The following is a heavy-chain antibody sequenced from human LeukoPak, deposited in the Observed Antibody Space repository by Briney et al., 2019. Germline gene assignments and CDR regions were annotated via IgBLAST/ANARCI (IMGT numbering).Heavy chain of an antibody. CDR2: IYYSGST. J-gene: IGHJ4*02. V-gene: IGHV4-59*01. CDR3: ARDAQGVNDY. CDR1: GGSISSYY. Sequence: SETLSLTCTVSGGSISSYYWSWIRQPPGKGLEWIGYIYYSGSTNYNPSLKSRVTISVDTSKNQFSLKLSSVTAADTAVYHCARDAQGVNDYWGQGTLVTVSS. D-gene: IGHD4-23*01.